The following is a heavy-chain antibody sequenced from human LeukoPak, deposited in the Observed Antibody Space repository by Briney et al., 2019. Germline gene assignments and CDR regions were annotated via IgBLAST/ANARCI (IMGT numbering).Heavy chain of an antibody. V-gene: IGHV3-23*01. CDR1: GFTFSSYA. CDR3: ARDQGQLWLRDLSPLDY. Sequence: GGSLRLSCAASGFTFSSYAMSWVRQAPGKGLEWVSAISGSGGSTYYAESVKGRFTISRDNSKNTLYLQMNSLRAEDTAVYYCARDQGQLWLRDLSPLDYWGQGTLVTVSS. J-gene: IGHJ4*02. D-gene: IGHD5-18*01. CDR2: ISGSGGST.